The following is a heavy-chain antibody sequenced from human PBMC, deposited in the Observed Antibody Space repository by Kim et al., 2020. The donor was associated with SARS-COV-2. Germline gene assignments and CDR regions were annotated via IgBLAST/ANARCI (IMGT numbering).Heavy chain of an antibody. CDR3: ARGRARGYSYGYEFDY. D-gene: IGHD5-18*01. V-gene: IGHV4-31*02. J-gene: IGHJ4*02. Sequence: LKSRVTISVDTSKNQFSLKLSSVTAADTAVYYCARGRARGYSYGYEFDYWGQGTLVTVSS.